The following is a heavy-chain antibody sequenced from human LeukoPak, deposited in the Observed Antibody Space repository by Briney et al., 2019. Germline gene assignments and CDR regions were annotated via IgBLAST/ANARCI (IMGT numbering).Heavy chain of an antibody. V-gene: IGHV3-23*01. J-gene: IGHJ4*02. Sequence: GGSLRLSCVASGFTFSSYAMSWVRQAPGKGLEWVSAISGSGGSTYYADSVKGRFTISRDNSKNTLYLQMNSLRAEDTAVYYCAKDDVQLERHRVFDYWGQGTLVTVSS. CDR1: GFTFSSYA. CDR2: ISGSGGST. CDR3: AKDDVQLERHRVFDY. D-gene: IGHD1-1*01.